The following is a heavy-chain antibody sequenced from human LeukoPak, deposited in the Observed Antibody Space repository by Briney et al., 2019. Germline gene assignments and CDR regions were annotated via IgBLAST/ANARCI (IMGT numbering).Heavy chain of an antibody. J-gene: IGHJ5*02. V-gene: IGHV4-59*01. CDR3: ARDDWNNWFDP. Sequence: SETLSLTCTVSGGSIRTYYWTWIRQPPGKGLEWIGYIYSSGTTKYNPALKSRVTISPDISKNQFSLKLNSVTVADTAVYYCARDDWNNWFDPWGRGTLVIVSS. CDR1: GGSIRTYY. D-gene: IGHD1-1*01. CDR2: IYSSGTT.